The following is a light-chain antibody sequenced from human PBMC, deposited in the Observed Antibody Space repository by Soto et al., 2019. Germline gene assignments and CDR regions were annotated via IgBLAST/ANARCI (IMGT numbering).Light chain of an antibody. CDR1: SSDVGGYNY. V-gene: IGLV2-14*01. CDR2: EVS. J-gene: IGLJ3*02. Sequence: QSALTQPASVSGSPGQSITISCTGTSSDVGGYNYVSWYQQHPGKVPRLMIYEVSNRPSGLCNRFSGSKSDNTASLTISGLQADDEADYYCRSYTSSNTRVFGGGTKLTVL. CDR3: RSYTSSNTRV.